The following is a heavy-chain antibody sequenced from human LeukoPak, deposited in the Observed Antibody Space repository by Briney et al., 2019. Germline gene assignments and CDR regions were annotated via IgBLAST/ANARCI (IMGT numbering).Heavy chain of an antibody. J-gene: IGHJ4*02. CDR1: GGSISSSSYY. D-gene: IGHD6-19*01. Sequence: SETLSLTCTVSGGSISSSSYYWSWIRQPPGKGLEWIGSIYYSGSTYYNPSLKSRVTISVDTSKNQFSLKLSSVTAADTAVYYCARRNSGWYLFDYWGQGTLVTVSS. CDR2: IYYSGST. CDR3: ARRNSGWYLFDY. V-gene: IGHV4-39*01.